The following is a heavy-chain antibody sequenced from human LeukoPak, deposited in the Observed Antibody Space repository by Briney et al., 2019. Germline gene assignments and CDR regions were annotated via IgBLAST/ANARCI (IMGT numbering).Heavy chain of an antibody. D-gene: IGHD2-2*01. Sequence: QSGGSLRLSCAASGFTFSSYAMSWVRQAPGKGLEWVSAISGSGGSTYYADSVKGRFTISRDNSKNTLYLQMNSLRAEDTAVYYCAKSWAGSYQLPNIPNWFDPWGQGTLVTVSS. V-gene: IGHV3-23*01. CDR2: ISGSGGST. CDR1: GFTFSSYA. J-gene: IGHJ5*02. CDR3: AKSWAGSYQLPNIPNWFDP.